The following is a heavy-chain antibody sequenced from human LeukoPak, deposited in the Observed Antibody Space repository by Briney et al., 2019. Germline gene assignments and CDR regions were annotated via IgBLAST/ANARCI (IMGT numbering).Heavy chain of an antibody. Sequence: GGSLRLSCAASGFTFSNNGMHWVRQAPGKGLERVAAISFDGNNKFYGDSVKGRFTISRDNSKNTLYLQMNSLGTEDTAVYYCAKDGDLVGANYYFDYWGQGSLVTVSS. J-gene: IGHJ4*02. V-gene: IGHV3-30*18. D-gene: IGHD1-26*01. CDR2: ISFDGNNK. CDR3: AKDGDLVGANYYFDY. CDR1: GFTFSNNG.